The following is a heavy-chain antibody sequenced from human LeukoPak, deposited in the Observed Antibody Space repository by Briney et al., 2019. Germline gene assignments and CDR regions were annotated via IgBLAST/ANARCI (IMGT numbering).Heavy chain of an antibody. V-gene: IGHV3-30-3*01. CDR1: GFTFSSYA. J-gene: IGHJ4*02. CDR3: ARDIGVTTVTSDY. CDR2: ISYDGSNK. Sequence: GSLRLSCAASGFTFSSYAMSWVRQAPGKGLEWVAVISYDGSNKYYADSVKGRFTISRDNSKNTLYLQMNSPRAEDTAVYYCARDIGVTTVTSDYWGQGTLVTVSS. D-gene: IGHD4-17*01.